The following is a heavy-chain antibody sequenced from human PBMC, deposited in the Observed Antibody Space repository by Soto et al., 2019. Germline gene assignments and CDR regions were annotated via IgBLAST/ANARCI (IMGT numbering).Heavy chain of an antibody. Sequence: QVQLVESGGGVVQPGTSLRLSCVGSGFTFSHYALYWFRQAPGKGLEWVTFIPYDGSAEYYAESVKGRFCISRDNSQNTLYLEMNNLRLEDTAVYYCARGQGISWFDSWGQGTLVTVSS. CDR2: IPYDGSAE. J-gene: IGHJ5*01. CDR3: ARGQGISWFDS. CDR1: GFTFSHYA. V-gene: IGHV3-30-3*01.